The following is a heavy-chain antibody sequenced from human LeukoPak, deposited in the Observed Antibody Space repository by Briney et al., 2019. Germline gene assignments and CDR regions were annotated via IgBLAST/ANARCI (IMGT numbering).Heavy chain of an antibody. D-gene: IGHD6-19*01. Sequence: PGGSLRLSCAASGFTFSSYGMHWVRQAPGKGLEWVAVISYDGSNKYYADSVKGRFTVSRDNSKNTLYLQMNSLRAEDTAVYYCASTPSIAVAGYFDYWGQGTLVTVSS. CDR2: ISYDGSNK. V-gene: IGHV3-30*03. J-gene: IGHJ4*02. CDR3: ASTPSIAVAGYFDY. CDR1: GFTFSSYG.